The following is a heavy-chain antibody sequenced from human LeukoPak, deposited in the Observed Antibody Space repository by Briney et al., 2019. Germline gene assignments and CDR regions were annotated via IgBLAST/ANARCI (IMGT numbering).Heavy chain of an antibody. CDR1: GFTFSNAW. J-gene: IGHJ2*01. D-gene: IGHD2-15*01. CDR3: ARPPHVDMATMTYFDL. Sequence: GSLRLSCAASGFTFSNAWMSWVRQAPGKGLEWVGRIKSKTDGGTTDYAAPVKGRFTISRDNAKNSLYLQMKSLRAEDAAVYYCARPPHVDMATMTYFDLWGRGTLVAVSS. CDR2: IKSKTDGGTT. V-gene: IGHV3-15*01.